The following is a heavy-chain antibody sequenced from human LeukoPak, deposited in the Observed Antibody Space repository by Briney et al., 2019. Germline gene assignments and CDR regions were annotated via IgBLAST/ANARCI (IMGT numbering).Heavy chain of an antibody. V-gene: IGHV3-30*02. J-gene: IGHJ4*02. CDR1: GFIFSSYG. CDR2: IRYDGSIK. Sequence: TGGSLRLSCAASGFIFSSYGMHWVRQAPGKGLEWVAFIRYDGSIKYYADSVKGRFTISRDNAKNSLYLQMNSLRAEDTAVYYCARDHDYGDYKTDYWGQGTLVTVSS. CDR3: ARDHDYGDYKTDY. D-gene: IGHD4-17*01.